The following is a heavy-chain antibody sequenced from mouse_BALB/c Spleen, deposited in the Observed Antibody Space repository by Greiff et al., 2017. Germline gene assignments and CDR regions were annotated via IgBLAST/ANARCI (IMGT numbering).Heavy chain of an antibody. CDR1: GFTFSSYG. CDR2: ISSGGSYT. V-gene: IGHV5-6*01. D-gene: IGHD1-1*01. CDR3: GRRITMVVADAMDY. J-gene: IGHJ4*01. Sequence: EVQLVESGGDLVKPGGSLKLSCAASGFTFSSYGMSWVRQTPDKRLEWVATISSGGSYTYYPDSVKGRFTIARDNAKNTLYLQMSSLKSEDTAMYYCGRRITMVVADAMDYWGQGTSVTVSS.